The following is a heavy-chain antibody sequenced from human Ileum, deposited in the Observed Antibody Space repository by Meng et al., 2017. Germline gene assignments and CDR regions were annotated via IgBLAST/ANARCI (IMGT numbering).Heavy chain of an antibody. D-gene: IGHD1-26*01. J-gene: IGHJ4*02. V-gene: IGHV4-61*08. CDR3: ARDHMGSLDY. CDR1: GGSVSRAGYQ. CDR2: AST. Sequence: QAQLHESGPGLVKPSATLSRICTVSGGSVSRAGYQWGWIRQPPGKGLEWIGYASTNYNPSLKSRVTISLDTSRNQFSLSLSSVTAADTAVYYCARDHMGSLDYWGQGILVTASS.